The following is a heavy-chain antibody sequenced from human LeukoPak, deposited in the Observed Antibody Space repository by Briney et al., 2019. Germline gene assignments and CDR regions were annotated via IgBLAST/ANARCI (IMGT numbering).Heavy chain of an antibody. CDR3: AKEIYAPYYYDSSGHQAKYYYYGMDV. CDR1: GFTFSSYG. V-gene: IGHV3-30*18. Sequence: GGSLRLSCAASGFTFSSYGMHWVRQAPGKGLGWVAVISYDGSNKYYADSVKGRFTISRDNSKNTLYLQMNSLRAEDTAVYYCAKEIYAPYYYDSSGHQAKYYYYGMDVWGQGTTVTVSS. CDR2: ISYDGSNK. J-gene: IGHJ6*02. D-gene: IGHD3-22*01.